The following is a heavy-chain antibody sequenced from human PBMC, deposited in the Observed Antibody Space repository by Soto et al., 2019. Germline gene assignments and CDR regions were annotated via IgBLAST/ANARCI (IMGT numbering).Heavy chain of an antibody. V-gene: IGHV1-69*06. Sequence: QVQLVQSGAEVKKPGSSVKVSCRASGGTFSILAISWVRQAPGQGLEWMGGIIPIYGSATYAQKFQGRVTITADKSTSTTYMELSSLRSDDTAVHYCATGAMGDGFTSAFDYWGQGTLVTVSS. J-gene: IGHJ4*02. CDR2: IIPIYGSA. CDR3: ATGAMGDGFTSAFDY. D-gene: IGHD1-26*01. CDR1: GGTFSILA.